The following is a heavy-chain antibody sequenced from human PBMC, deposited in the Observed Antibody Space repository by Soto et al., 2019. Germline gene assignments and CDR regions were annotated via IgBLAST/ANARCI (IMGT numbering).Heavy chain of an antibody. V-gene: IGHV4-59*01. CDR3: ARDLWGYCGTDCYPLDV. J-gene: IGHJ6*02. CDR1: GGSISGYY. Sequence: QVQLQESGPGLVKPSETLSLTCTVSGGSISGYYWSWIRQPPGKGLEWIGYMYNTGSTVYNPSFKSRVTISVDTSKNQFSLKLNSVTAAATAVYYCARDLWGYCGTDCYPLDVWGQGTTVTVSS. CDR2: MYNTGST. D-gene: IGHD2-21*02.